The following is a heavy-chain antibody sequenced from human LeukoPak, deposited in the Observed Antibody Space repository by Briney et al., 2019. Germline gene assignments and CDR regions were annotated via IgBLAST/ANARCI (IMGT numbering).Heavy chain of an antibody. J-gene: IGHJ5*02. CDR1: GYTFTSYY. CDR2: INPSGGST. CDR3: ARAYDSSGYYFFWFDP. Sequence: ASVKVSCKASGYTFTSYYMHWVRQAPGQGLEWMGIINPSGGSTSYAQKFQGRVTMTRDTSTSTVYMELSSLRSEDTAVYYCARAYDSSGYYFFWFDPWGQGTLVTVSS. V-gene: IGHV1-46*01. D-gene: IGHD3-22*01.